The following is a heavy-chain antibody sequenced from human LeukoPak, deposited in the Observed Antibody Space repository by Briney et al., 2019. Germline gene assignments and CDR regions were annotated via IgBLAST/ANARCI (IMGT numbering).Heavy chain of an antibody. J-gene: IGHJ4*02. V-gene: IGHV4-59*01. D-gene: IGHD6-19*01. CDR1: GGSISSYY. CDR2: IYYRGST. CDR3: ARGEAVANSFDY. Sequence: SETLSLTCTVSGGSISSYYWSWIRQPPGKGLEWIGYIYYRGSTNYNPSLKSRVTISVDTSKNQFSLKLSSVTAADTAMYYCARGEAVANSFDYWGQGTLVTVSS.